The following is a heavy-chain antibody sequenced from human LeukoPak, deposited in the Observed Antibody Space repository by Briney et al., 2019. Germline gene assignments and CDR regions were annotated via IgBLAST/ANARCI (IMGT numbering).Heavy chain of an antibody. CDR1: GFTFTSSA. CDR3: ATLPLDSSGYYVGY. D-gene: IGHD3-22*01. J-gene: IGHJ4*02. V-gene: IGHV1-58*02. Sequence: SVKVSCKASGFTFTSSAMQWVRQARGQRLEWIGWIVVGSGNTNYAQKFQERVTITRDMSTSTAYMELSSLRSEDTAVYYCATLPLDSSGYYVGYWGQGTLVTVSS. CDR2: IVVGSGNT.